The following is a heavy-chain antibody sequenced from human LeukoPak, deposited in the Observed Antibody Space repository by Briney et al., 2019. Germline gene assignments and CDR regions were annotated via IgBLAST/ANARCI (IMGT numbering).Heavy chain of an antibody. CDR1: GVSLSTSGVA. D-gene: IGHD1-26*01. V-gene: IGHV2-5*01. J-gene: IGHJ2*01. Sequence: VSGPTLVNPTQTVTLTCTFSGVSLSTSGVAVGWIRQPPGEALEWLAVIYWNDDKRYSPTVETRFTITKDTSKSQVLLTMTNMGPVDTGTYYCAHGAVGAHSGFWFFDLWGRGTLVTVSP. CDR2: IYWNDDK. CDR3: AHGAVGAHSGFWFFDL.